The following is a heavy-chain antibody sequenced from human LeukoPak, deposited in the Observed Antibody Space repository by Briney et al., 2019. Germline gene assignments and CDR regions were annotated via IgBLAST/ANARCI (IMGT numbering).Heavy chain of an antibody. Sequence: PSETLSLTCTVSGGSISSYYWSWIRQPPGKGLEWVGYIYTSGSTNYNPSLKSRVTISVDTSKNQFSLKLSSVTAADTAVYYCARHTVGRFDPWGQGTLVTVSS. V-gene: IGHV4-4*09. D-gene: IGHD2-2*02. CDR3: ARHTVGRFDP. J-gene: IGHJ5*02. CDR1: GGSISSYY. CDR2: IYTSGST.